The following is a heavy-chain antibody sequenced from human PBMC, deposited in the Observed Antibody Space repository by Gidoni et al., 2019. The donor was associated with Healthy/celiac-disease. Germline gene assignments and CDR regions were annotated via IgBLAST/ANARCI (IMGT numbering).Heavy chain of an antibody. CDR2: IKQDGSEK. CDR1: GFTFSSYW. V-gene: IGHV3-7*04. J-gene: IGHJ4*02. D-gene: IGHD1-26*01. Sequence: VQLLESGGCLVQPGGSLRLSCAASGFTFSSYWMIWVPQAPGKGLEWVANIKQDGSEKYYVDSVKGRFTISRDNAKNSLYLKMNSLRAEDTAVYYCARSKNSGSYGHWGQGTLVTVSS. CDR3: ARSKNSGSYGH.